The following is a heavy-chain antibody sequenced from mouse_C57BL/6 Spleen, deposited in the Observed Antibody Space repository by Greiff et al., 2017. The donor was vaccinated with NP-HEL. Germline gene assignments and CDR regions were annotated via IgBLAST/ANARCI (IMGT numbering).Heavy chain of an antibody. J-gene: IGHJ2*01. CDR2: IDPSDSYT. V-gene: IGHV1-69*01. CDR1: GYTFTSYW. CDR3: ARWGLTTVVAWDY. Sequence: VQLQQPGAELVMPGASVKLSCKASGYTFTSYWMHCVKQRPGQGLEWIGEIDPSDSYTNYNQKFKGKSTLTVDKSSSTAYMQLSSLTSEDSAVYYCARWGLTTVVAWDYWGQGTTLTVSS. D-gene: IGHD1-1*01.